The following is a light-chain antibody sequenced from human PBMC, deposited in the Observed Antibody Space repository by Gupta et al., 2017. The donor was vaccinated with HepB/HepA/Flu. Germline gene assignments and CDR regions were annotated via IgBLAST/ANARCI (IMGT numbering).Light chain of an antibody. J-gene: IGKJ1*01. Sequence: DIQMTQSPSTLSPSVGDRVTITCRASQSISSWLALYQQKPGKAPNLLIYKASSLESGIPSRFSGSGSGTEFTLTISSLQPDDFATYYCQQYNSYPWTFGQGTKVEIK. CDR3: QQYNSYPWT. CDR1: QSISSW. V-gene: IGKV1-5*03. CDR2: KAS.